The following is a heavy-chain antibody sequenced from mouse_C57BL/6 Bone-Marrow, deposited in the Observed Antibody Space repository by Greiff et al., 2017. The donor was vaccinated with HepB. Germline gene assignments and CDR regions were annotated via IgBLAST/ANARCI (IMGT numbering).Heavy chain of an antibody. Sequence: QVQLQQSGAELVKPGASVKISCKASGYAFSSYWMNWVKQRPGKGLEWIGQIYPGDGDTNYNGKFKGKATLTADKSSSTAYMQLSSLTSEDSAVYFCARDGGYYYAMDYWGQGTSVTVSS. CDR2: IYPGDGDT. CDR1: GYAFSSYW. V-gene: IGHV1-80*01. D-gene: IGHD2-3*01. J-gene: IGHJ4*01. CDR3: ARDGGYYYAMDY.